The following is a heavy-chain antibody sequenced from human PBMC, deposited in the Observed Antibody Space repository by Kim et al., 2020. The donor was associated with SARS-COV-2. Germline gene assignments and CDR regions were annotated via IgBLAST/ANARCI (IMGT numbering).Heavy chain of an antibody. CDR2: IWYDGSNK. CDR3: ARDLGFGDHGDY. J-gene: IGHJ4*02. Sequence: GGSLRLSCAASGFTFSSYGMHWVRQAPGKGLEWVAVIWYDGSNKYYADSVKGRFTISRDNSKNTLYLQMNSLRAEDTAVYYCARDLGFGDHGDYWGQGTLVTVSS. D-gene: IGHD3-16*01. V-gene: IGHV3-33*01. CDR1: GFTFSSYG.